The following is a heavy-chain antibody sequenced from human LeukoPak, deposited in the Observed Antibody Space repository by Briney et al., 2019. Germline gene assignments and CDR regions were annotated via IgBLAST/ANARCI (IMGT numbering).Heavy chain of an antibody. Sequence: GGSLRLSCAASGFTVSSNYMSWVRQAPGKGLEWVSVIYSGGSTYYADSVKGRFTISRDNAKNSLYLQMNSLRAEDTAVYYCARGEYQLPGDYWGQGTLVTVSS. J-gene: IGHJ4*02. D-gene: IGHD2-2*01. CDR2: IYSGGST. CDR1: GFTVSSNY. V-gene: IGHV3-53*01. CDR3: ARGEYQLPGDY.